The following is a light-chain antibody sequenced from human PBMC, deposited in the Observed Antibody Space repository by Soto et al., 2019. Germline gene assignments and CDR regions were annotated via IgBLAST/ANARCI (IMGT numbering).Light chain of an antibody. CDR2: AAS. J-gene: IGKJ5*01. CDR3: QQYYSYPT. CDR1: QGISSY. V-gene: IGKV1-8*01. Sequence: AIRMTQSPSSLSASPGDRVTITCRASQGISSYLAWYQQKPGKAPKLLIYAASTLQSGVPSRFSGSGSGTDFTLTISCLQSEDFATYYCQQYYSYPTFGQGTRLEI.